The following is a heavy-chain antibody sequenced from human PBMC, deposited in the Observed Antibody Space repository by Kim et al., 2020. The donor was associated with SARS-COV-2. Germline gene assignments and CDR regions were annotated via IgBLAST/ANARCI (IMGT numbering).Heavy chain of an antibody. J-gene: IGHJ2*01. D-gene: IGHD3-22*01. CDR1: SDSISSYY. V-gene: IGHV4-59*08. CDR3: ARPRGYYDWYFDL. CDR2: VYDSGSTKTT. Sequence: SETLSLTCTVSSDSISSYYWSWIRQPPGKGLEWIGYVYDSGSTKTTNYNPSLRSRLIISVDTSKNQFSLKLMSVTAADTAVYYCARPRGYYDWYFDLWGRGTLVTVSP.